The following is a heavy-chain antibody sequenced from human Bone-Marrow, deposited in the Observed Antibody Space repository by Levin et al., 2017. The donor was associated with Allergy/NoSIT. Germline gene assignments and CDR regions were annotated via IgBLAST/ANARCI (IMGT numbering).Heavy chain of an antibody. J-gene: IGHJ4*02. D-gene: IGHD3-16*01. CDR1: GFSLSTSAVG. V-gene: IGHV2-5*02. Sequence: SGPTLVKPTQTLTLTCSFSGFSLSTSAVGVGWIRQRPGKALEWLAVIYWDDEKRYSPSLKARLTITKDTSKNEVVLTMTNMDPVDTATYYCGHALGDYNDYYPEYVHFWGQGTLVTVSS. CDR2: IYWDDEK. CDR3: GHALGDYNDYYPEYVHF.